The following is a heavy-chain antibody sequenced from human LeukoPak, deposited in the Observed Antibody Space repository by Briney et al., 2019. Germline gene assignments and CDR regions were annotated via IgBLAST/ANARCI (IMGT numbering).Heavy chain of an antibody. J-gene: IGHJ6*03. V-gene: IGHV3-23*01. D-gene: IGHD3-10*01. CDR2: LTESGST. CDR3: AKGRHYYGSGSHRNYYYYMDV. CDR1: GFSFNNYA. Sequence: GGSLRLSCAASGFSFNNYAMSWVRQAPGRGLEWVSTLTESGSTYYADSVKGRFTISRDNSKNTLYLQMNSLRAEDTAVYYCAKGRHYYGSGSHRNYYYYMDVWGKGTTVTISS.